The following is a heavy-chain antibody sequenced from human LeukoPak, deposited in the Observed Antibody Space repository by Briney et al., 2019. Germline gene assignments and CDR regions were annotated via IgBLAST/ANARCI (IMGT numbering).Heavy chain of an antibody. CDR3: TREVSTVTFHY. Sequence: SETLSLTCTVSGGSISPHYWTWIRQTPGKGLEWIGYIFHSGLTNYNSALRSRVTLSVDTARNQLSLKLSSVTAADTAVYYCTREVSTVTFHYWRKGTRVTVSS. D-gene: IGHD4-17*01. V-gene: IGHV4-59*11. J-gene: IGHJ4*02. CDR1: GGSISPHY. CDR2: IFHSGLT.